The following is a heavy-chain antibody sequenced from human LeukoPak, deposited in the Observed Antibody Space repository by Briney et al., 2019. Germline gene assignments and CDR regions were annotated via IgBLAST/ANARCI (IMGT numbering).Heavy chain of an antibody. CDR2: IIPIFGTA. V-gene: IGHV1-69*13. D-gene: IGHD6-19*01. J-gene: IGHJ4*02. CDR3: ARVPSPVAGFDY. CDR1: GGTFIGYA. Sequence: SVKVSCKASGGTFIGYAISWVRQAPGQGLEWMGGIIPIFGTANYAQKFQGRVTITADESTSTAYMELSSLRSEDTAVYYCARVPSPVAGFDYWGQGTLVTVSS.